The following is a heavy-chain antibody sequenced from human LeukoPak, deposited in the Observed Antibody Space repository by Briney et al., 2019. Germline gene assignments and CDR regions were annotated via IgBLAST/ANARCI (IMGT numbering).Heavy chain of an antibody. D-gene: IGHD3-10*01. CDR2: IYYSGST. Sequence: SETLSLTCAVSGDSISSSYWSWIRQPPGKGLEWIGYIYYSGSTNYNPSLKSRVTISVDTSENQFSLTVTSVTAADTAVYYCAREGYYGSGSNWFDPWGQGTLVTVSS. CDR1: GDSISSSY. V-gene: IGHV4-59*01. J-gene: IGHJ5*02. CDR3: AREGYYGSGSNWFDP.